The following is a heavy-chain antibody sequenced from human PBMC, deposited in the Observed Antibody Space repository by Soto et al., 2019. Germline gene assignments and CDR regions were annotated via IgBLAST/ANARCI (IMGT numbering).Heavy chain of an antibody. J-gene: IGHJ4*02. CDR3: ADNGFWSGPPADY. CDR1: GFTVSSKY. CDR2: ISGSGGST. Sequence: GSLRLSCAASGFTVSSKYMTWVRQAPGKGLEWVSGISGSGGSTYYADSVKGRFTISRDNSRNTLYLQMNSPRVEDTAIYYCADNGFWSGPPADYWGQGTLVTVSS. V-gene: IGHV3-23*01. D-gene: IGHD3-3*01.